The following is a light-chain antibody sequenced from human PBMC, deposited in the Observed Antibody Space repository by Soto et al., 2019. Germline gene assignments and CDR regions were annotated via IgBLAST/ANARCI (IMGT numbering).Light chain of an antibody. Sequence: QSVLTQPPSASGSPGQSVTIWCTGTSSDVSGYNLVSWYQQHPGKAPKLMIYEVNKRPSGVPDRFSGSKSGNTASLTVSGLQAEDEGDYYCSSYARGNHLVFGGGTKLPVL. CDR3: SSYARGNHLV. J-gene: IGLJ2*01. CDR2: EVN. V-gene: IGLV2-8*01. CDR1: SSDVSGYNL.